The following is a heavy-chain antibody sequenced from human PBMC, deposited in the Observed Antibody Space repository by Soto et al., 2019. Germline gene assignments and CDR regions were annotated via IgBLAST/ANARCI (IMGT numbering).Heavy chain of an antibody. J-gene: IGHJ4*02. Sequence: EVQLVESGGGLVKPGESLKLSCVGSGFSFSDYSMNWVRQPPGKGLECVSSISRNNNYIYYADSVKGRFSISRDNAQNSLFLQMDSLRAEDTAVYYCARDVKNFDFWGQGTLVRISS. CDR3: ARDVKNFDF. CDR1: GFSFSDYS. CDR2: ISRNNNYI. V-gene: IGHV3-21*06.